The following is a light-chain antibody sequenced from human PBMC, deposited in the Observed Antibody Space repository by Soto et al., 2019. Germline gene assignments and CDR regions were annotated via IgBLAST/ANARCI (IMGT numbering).Light chain of an antibody. J-gene: IGLJ2*01. CDR2: EGN. CDR3: CLYAYDNGGL. Sequence: QSALTQPASVSGSPGQSITISCTGPSGDVLSYDGVSWYQHHPGKAPKLLIYEGNKRPSGVSDRFSGPKSGHMASLTISGLQVEDEADYYCCLYAYDNGGLFGGGTKLTVL. V-gene: IGLV2-23*01. CDR1: SGDVLSYDG.